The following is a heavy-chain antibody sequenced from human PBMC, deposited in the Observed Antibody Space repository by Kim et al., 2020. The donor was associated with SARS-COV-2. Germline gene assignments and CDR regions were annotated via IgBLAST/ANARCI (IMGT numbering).Heavy chain of an antibody. CDR2: ISSSGSTI. Sequence: GGSLRLSCAASGFTFSSYEMNWVRQAPGKGLEWVSYISSSGSTIYYADSVKGRFTISRDNAKNSLYLQMNSLRAEDTAVYYCASQGRGWATYFQHWGQGTLVTVSS. J-gene: IGHJ1*01. CDR3: ASQGRGWATYFQH. CDR1: GFTFSSYE. V-gene: IGHV3-48*03. D-gene: IGHD6-19*01.